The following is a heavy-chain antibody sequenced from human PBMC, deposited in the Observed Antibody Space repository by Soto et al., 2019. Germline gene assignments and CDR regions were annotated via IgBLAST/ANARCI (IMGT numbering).Heavy chain of an antibody. Sequence: EALSVTCTDAGGSITSSNYLWGWSRQPPGKGLEWIGTIYYSGNTYYNPSLKSRVTMSMDASKNQFSLTLSSVAVADTAVYYCSRLTNARPGDDWGQGTLVTVSS. V-gene: IGHV4-39*01. CDR1: GGSITSSNYL. J-gene: IGHJ4*02. CDR2: IYYSGNT. CDR3: SRLTNARPGDD. D-gene: IGHD2-2*01.